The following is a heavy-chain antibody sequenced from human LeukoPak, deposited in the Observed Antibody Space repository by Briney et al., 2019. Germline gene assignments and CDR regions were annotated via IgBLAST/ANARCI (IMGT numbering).Heavy chain of an antibody. CDR2: ISWNSGSI. V-gene: IGHV3-9*01. CDR1: GFTFDDYA. J-gene: IGHJ6*02. CDR3: AKDMDYGSGSSHTGMDV. Sequence: GRSLRLSCAASGFTFDDYAMHWVRQAPGKGLEWVSGISWNSGSIGYADSVKGRFTISRDNAKNSLYLQMNSLRAEDTALYYCAKDMDYGSGSSHTGMDVWGQGTTVTVPS. D-gene: IGHD3-10*01.